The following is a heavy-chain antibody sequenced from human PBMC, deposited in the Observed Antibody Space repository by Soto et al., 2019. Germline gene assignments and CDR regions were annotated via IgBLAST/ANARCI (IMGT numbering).Heavy chain of an antibody. V-gene: IGHV4-34*01. CDR2: INHSGST. CDR3: ARGLRLESGSYVY. CDR1: GGSFSGYY. D-gene: IGHD1-26*01. J-gene: IGHJ4*02. Sequence: SETLSLTCAVYGGSFSGYYWTWIRQTPGKGLEWIGEINHSGSTNYNPSLKSRVTISVDTSKNQFSLKLSSVTAADTGAYYCARGLRLESGSYVYWGLGTLVTVSS.